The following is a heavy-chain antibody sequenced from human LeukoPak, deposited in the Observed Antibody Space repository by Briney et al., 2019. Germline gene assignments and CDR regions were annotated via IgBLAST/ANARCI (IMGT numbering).Heavy chain of an antibody. CDR1: GYTFTNYY. D-gene: IGHD2-2*02. J-gene: IGHJ4*02. CDR2: INPDSGGT. Sequence: ASVKVSCKASGYTFTNYYIHWVRQAPGQGLEWMGWINPDSGGTNYAQKFQGRVTMTRDTSISTAYMELSRLRSDDTAVYYCARALGIVVVPAAIRWGYFDYWGQGTLVTVSS. CDR3: ARALGIVVVPAAIRWGYFDY. V-gene: IGHV1-2*02.